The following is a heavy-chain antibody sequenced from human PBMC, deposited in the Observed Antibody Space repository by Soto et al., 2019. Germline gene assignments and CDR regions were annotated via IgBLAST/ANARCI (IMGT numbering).Heavy chain of an antibody. D-gene: IGHD4-17*01. CDR1: GFTFSSYE. J-gene: IGHJ6*02. CDR3: ARDDYGDRYYYYGMDV. V-gene: IGHV3-48*03. Sequence: EVQLVESGGGLVQPGGSLRLSCAASGFTFSSYEMNWVRQAPGKGLEWVSYISSSGSTIYYADSVKGRFTISRDNAKNSLYLQMNSLRAEDTAVYYCARDDYGDRYYYYGMDVWGQGTTVTVSS. CDR2: ISSSGSTI.